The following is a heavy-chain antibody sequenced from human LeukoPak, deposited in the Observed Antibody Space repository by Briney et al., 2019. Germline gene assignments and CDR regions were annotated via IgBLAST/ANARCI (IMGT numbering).Heavy chain of an antibody. CDR1: GFTVSSNY. CDR3: ARDGAVLTGYYDY. CDR2: IYSGGTS. V-gene: IGHV3-66*01. D-gene: IGHD3-9*01. J-gene: IGHJ4*02. Sequence: PGGSLRLSCEASGFTVSSNYMNWVRQAPGKGLEWVSVIYSGGTSFYADSVKGRFTISRDDSQNTLYLQMNSLRAEDTAVYYCARDGAVLTGYYDYWGQGTLVTVSS.